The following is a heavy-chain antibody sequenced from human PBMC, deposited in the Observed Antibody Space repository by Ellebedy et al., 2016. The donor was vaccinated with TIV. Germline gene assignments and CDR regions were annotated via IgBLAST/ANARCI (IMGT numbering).Heavy chain of an antibody. CDR2: IIPMFGVT. Sequence: ASVKVSCKASGATFSSHAISWVRQAPGQGLEWVGRIIPMFGVTDTAQMLQGRLTITADESTSTAHMELSSLRPEDTAVYYCARNSDVVLIPSAYASSFDIWGQGTMVTVSS. CDR1: GATFSSHA. D-gene: IGHD2-21*01. CDR3: ARNSDVVLIPSAYASSFDI. J-gene: IGHJ3*02. V-gene: IGHV1-69*13.